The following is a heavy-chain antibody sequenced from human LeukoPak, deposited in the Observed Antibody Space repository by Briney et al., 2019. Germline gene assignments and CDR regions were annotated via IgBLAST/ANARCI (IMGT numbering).Heavy chain of an antibody. CDR2: ISGSGNYI. CDR3: AKDTGVATIDL. J-gene: IGHJ2*01. CDR1: EFAFNTYT. V-gene: IGHV3-21*01. D-gene: IGHD5-12*01. Sequence: GGSLRLSCAASEFAFNTYTMNWVRQAPGKGLEWVSSISGSGNYIYYADSLKGRFTISRDNAKNSLYLQMNSLRAEDTAVYYCAKDTGVATIDLWGRGTLVTVSS.